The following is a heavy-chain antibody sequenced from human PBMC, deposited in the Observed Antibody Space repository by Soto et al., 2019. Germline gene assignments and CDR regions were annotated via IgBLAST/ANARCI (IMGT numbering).Heavy chain of an antibody. CDR3: ASPGRAILTGSMDV. V-gene: IGHV3-11*01. J-gene: IGHJ6*03. D-gene: IGHD3-9*01. CDR2: ISSSGSTI. CDR1: GFTFSDYY. Sequence: GGSLSLSCAASGFTFSDYYMSWIRQAPGKGLEWVSYISSSGSTIYYADSVKGRFTISRDNAKNSLYLQMNSLRAEDTAVYYCASPGRAILTGSMDVWGKGTTVTVSS.